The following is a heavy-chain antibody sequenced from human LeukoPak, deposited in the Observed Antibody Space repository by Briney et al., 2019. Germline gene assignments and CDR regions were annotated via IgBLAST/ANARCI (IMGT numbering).Heavy chain of an antibody. D-gene: IGHD6-13*01. CDR3: ARGGVRAAAGNWFDP. Sequence: SETLSLTCTVSGGSISSYYWSWIRQPPAKGLEWIGYIYYSGSTNYNPSLKSRVTISVDTSKNQFSLKLSSVTAADTAVYYCARGGVRAAAGNWFDPWGQGTLVTVSS. V-gene: IGHV4-59*01. CDR1: GGSISSYY. J-gene: IGHJ5*02. CDR2: IYYSGST.